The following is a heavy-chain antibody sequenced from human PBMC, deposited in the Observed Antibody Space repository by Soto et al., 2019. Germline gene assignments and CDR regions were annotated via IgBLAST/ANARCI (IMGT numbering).Heavy chain of an antibody. Sequence: QVQLQESGPGLVKPSGTLSLTCAVSGGSITCNNWWSWVRQPPGKGLEWIGEVYYSGSTNYNPSLKSRLTISVDKSKNQFSLNLISVTAADTAVYYCARGDGSGSYSWYFNLWGRGTLVAVSS. J-gene: IGHJ2*01. CDR3: ARGDGSGSYSWYFNL. V-gene: IGHV4-4*02. CDR2: VYYSGST. CDR1: GGSITCNNW. D-gene: IGHD3-10*01.